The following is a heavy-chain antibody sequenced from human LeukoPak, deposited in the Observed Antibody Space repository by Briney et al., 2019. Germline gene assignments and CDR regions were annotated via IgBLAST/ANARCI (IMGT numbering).Heavy chain of an antibody. CDR2: ISWNSGSI. Sequence: GGSLRLSCAASGFTFEDYAMHWVRQAPGKGLEWVSGISWNSGSIGYADSVKGRFTISRDNAKNSLYLQMNSLRAEDTALYYCAKDSSSWYYDAFDIWGQGTMVTVSS. CDR3: AKDSSSWYYDAFDI. V-gene: IGHV3-9*01. J-gene: IGHJ3*02. CDR1: GFTFEDYA. D-gene: IGHD6-13*01.